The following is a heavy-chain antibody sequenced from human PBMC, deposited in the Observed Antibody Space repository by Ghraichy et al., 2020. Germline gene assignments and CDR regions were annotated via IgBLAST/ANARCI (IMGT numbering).Heavy chain of an antibody. J-gene: IGHJ1*01. V-gene: IGHV3-53*04. Sequence: GGSLRLSCAASGFTVSSNYMSWVRQAPGKGLEWVSVIDSGGTTDYADSVKGRFTISRHNSKNTLYFQMNSLRPEDTAVYYCARHSSSAEYFQHWGQGTPVTVSS. CDR3: ARHSSSAEYFQH. CDR1: GFTVSSNY. CDR2: IDSGGTT.